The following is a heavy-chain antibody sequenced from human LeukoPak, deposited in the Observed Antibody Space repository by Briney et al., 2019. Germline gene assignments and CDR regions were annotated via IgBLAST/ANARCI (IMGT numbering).Heavy chain of an antibody. CDR3: VSTTGP. CDR1: GFTFSYYL. Sequence: GESLRLSCAASGFTFSYYLMRWVRQAPGKGLEWVANIKEDGSEKYYVDSVRGRFTVSIDNAKNSLYLQMSSLRAEDTAVYYCVSTTGPWGQGTLVTVSS. V-gene: IGHV3-7*01. J-gene: IGHJ5*02. D-gene: IGHD1-7*01. CDR2: IKEDGSEK.